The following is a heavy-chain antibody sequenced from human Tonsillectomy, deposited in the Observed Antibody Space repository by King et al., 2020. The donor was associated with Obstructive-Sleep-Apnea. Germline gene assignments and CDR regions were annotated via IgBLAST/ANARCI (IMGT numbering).Heavy chain of an antibody. Sequence: LQLQESGPGLVKPSETLSLICTVSDGSISSHYWSWIRQPPGKGLEWIGYIYYTGSTSYNPSLKNRVAMSVETSKNQFSLKLTSVTAADTAVYYCARWGPKYCIGGSCYSYFDYWGQGTLVTVSS. J-gene: IGHJ4*02. CDR2: IYYTGST. V-gene: IGHV4-59*08. CDR3: ARWGPKYCIGGSCYSYFDY. CDR1: DGSISSHY. D-gene: IGHD2-15*01.